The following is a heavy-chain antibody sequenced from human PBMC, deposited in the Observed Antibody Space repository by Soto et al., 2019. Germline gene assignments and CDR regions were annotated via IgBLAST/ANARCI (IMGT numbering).Heavy chain of an antibody. V-gene: IGHV4-39*01. D-gene: IGHD2-15*01. CDR1: GGSISSSSYY. CDR2: IYYSGST. Sequence: PSETLSLTCTVSGGSISSSSYYWGWIRQPPGKGLEWIGSIYYSGSTYYNPSLKSRVTISVDTSKNQFSPKLSSVTAADTAVYYCARQPYCSGGSCYSDFDYWGQGTLVPSPQ. CDR3: ARQPYCSGGSCYSDFDY. J-gene: IGHJ4*02.